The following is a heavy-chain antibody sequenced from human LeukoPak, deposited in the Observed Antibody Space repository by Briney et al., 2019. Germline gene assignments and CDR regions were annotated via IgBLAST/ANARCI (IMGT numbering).Heavy chain of an antibody. D-gene: IGHD5-12*01. CDR1: GFTFSSYG. J-gene: IGHJ5*02. Sequence: GRSLRLSCAASGFTFSSYGMHWVRQAPGKGLEWVAVIWYDGSNKYYADSVKGRFTISRDNSKNTLYLQMNSLRAEDTAVYYCAKDPYSGYDLSGWFDPGAREPWSPSPQ. CDR2: IWYDGSNK. CDR3: AKDPYSGYDLSGWFDP. V-gene: IGHV3-33*06.